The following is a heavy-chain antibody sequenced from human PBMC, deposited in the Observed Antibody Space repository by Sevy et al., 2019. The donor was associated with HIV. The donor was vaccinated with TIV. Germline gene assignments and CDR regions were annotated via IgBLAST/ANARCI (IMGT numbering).Heavy chain of an antibody. D-gene: IGHD1-1*01. CDR3: AIDGGWYNYAPSDY. Sequence: GGSLRLSCAASGFSFSSHGMHWVRQAPGKGLEWQAVISYDGNKKYSADSVKGRFTISRDNSKNTLYLQMNSLRAEDTAVYYCAIDGGWYNYAPSDYWGQGTLVTVSS. CDR1: GFSFSSHG. V-gene: IGHV3-30*03. J-gene: IGHJ4*02. CDR2: ISYDGNKK.